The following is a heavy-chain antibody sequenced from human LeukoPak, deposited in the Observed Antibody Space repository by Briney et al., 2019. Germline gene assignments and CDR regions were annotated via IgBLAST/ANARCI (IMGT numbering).Heavy chain of an antibody. V-gene: IGHV4-39*01. CDR3: ARLRFDFWSGYTHPYFDY. CDR2: IYYSGTT. CDR1: GGSISSSSYS. D-gene: IGHD3-3*01. Sequence: SETLSLTCTVSGGSISSSSYSWGWIRHPPGKGLEWIGSIYYSGTTYYNPSLKSRVTISVDTSKIQFSLKLSSVAATDTAVYFCARLRFDFWSGYTHPYFDYWGQGTLVTVSS. J-gene: IGHJ4*02.